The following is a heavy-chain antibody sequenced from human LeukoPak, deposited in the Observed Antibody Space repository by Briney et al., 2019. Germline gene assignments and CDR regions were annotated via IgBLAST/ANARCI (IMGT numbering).Heavy chain of an antibody. V-gene: IGHV5-51*01. J-gene: IGHJ4*02. CDR3: ARLIYFGSGRTYFFDS. Sequence: PGESLKISCKGSGYSFNTFWIGWVRQTPETGLEWMGNIYPSDSETRYRPPFKGQVTISVDKSINTAYLRLSSLKASDTAMYYCARLIYFGSGRTYFFDSWGQGTLVTVSS. CDR1: GYSFNTFW. CDR2: IYPSDSET. D-gene: IGHD3-10*01.